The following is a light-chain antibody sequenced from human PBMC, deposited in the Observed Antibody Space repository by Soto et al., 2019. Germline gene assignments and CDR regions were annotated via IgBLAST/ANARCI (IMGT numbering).Light chain of an antibody. CDR2: GAS. CDR3: QQYGSSPIT. J-gene: IGKJ5*01. CDR1: QSVNSN. V-gene: IGKV3-20*01. Sequence: EIVMTQSPATLSVSPGERATLSCRASQSVNSNLAWYQQKPGQAPRLLTYGASSRATGIPDRFSGSGSGTDFTLTISRLEPEEFAVYYCQQYGSSPITFGQGTRLEIK.